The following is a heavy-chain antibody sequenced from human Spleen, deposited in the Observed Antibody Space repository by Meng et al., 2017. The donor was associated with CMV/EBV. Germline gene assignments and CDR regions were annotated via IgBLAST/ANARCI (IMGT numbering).Heavy chain of an antibody. Sequence: SETLSLTCTVSGGSISSSSYYWGWIRQPPGKGLEWIGSIYYNGNTYYNPSLKSRFTISIDTSKNQFSLKLSSVTAADTAVYYCARSNSDYYGMDVWGQGTTVTVSS. CDR1: GGSISSSSYY. D-gene: IGHD4-23*01. J-gene: IGHJ6*02. V-gene: IGHV4-39*07. CDR2: IYYNGNT. CDR3: ARSNSDYYGMDV.